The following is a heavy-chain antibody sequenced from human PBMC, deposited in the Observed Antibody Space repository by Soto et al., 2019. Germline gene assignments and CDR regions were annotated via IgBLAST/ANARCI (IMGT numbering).Heavy chain of an antibody. CDR2: IYYSGST. D-gene: IGHD6-13*01. Sequence: SETLSLTCTLSGGSISSGGYYWSWIRQHPGKGLEWIGYIYYSGSTYYNPSLKSRVTISVDTSKNQFSLKLSSVTAPDTAVYYCAREGIAAAGTIDYWGQGTLVTASS. CDR3: AREGIAAAGTIDY. J-gene: IGHJ4*02. V-gene: IGHV4-31*03. CDR1: GGSISSGGYY.